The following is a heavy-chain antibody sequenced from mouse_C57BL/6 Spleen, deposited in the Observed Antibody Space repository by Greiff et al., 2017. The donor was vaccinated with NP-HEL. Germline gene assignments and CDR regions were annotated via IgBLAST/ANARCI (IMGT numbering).Heavy chain of an antibody. CDR1: GFSLTSYG. CDR3: ARKRGNYDYEGFAY. CDR2: IWSGGST. J-gene: IGHJ3*01. Sequence: VQVVESGPGLVQPSQSLSITCTVSGFSLTSYGVHWVRQSPGKGLEWLGVIWSGGSTDYNAAFISRLSISKDNSKSQVFFKMNSLQADDTAIYYCARKRGNYDYEGFAYWGQGTLVTVSA. D-gene: IGHD2-4*01. V-gene: IGHV2-2*01.